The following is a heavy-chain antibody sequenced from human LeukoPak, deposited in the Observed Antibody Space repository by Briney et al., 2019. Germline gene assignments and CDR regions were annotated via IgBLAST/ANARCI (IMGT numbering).Heavy chain of an antibody. Sequence: SETLSLTCTVSGGSISSYYWSWIRQPAGKGLEWIGRIYTSGSTNYNPSLKSRVTMSVDTSKNQFSLKLSSVTAADTAVYYCARVAPAPRYYDFWSGYALYYYYMDVWGKGTTVTVS. CDR3: ARVAPAPRYYDFWSGYALYYYYMDV. V-gene: IGHV4-4*07. J-gene: IGHJ6*03. CDR1: GGSISSYY. CDR2: IYTSGST. D-gene: IGHD3-3*01.